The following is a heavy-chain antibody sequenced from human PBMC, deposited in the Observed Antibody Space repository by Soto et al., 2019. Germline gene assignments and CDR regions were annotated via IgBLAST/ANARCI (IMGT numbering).Heavy chain of an antibody. V-gene: IGHV1-69*01. CDR1: GGTFSTYG. J-gene: IGHJ5*02. CDR2: IIPIFNTA. D-gene: IGHD2-15*01. Sequence: QVQLVQSGAEVKKPGSSVKVSCKASGGTFSTYGISWVRQAPGQGLEWMGGIIPIFNTANYAQKFEGRVTITADESTSTAYMDLSSLRSEDTAVYYCARRYCSGGSCYTGRDWFDPWGQGTVVTVSS. CDR3: ARRYCSGGSCYTGRDWFDP.